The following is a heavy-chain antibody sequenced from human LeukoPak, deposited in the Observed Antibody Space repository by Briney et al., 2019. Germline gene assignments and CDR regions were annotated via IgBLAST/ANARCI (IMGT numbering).Heavy chain of an antibody. CDR1: GFTFSAYA. CDR2: ISYDGNNK. V-gene: IGHV3-30-3*01. D-gene: IGHD2-15*01. CDR3: ARDYCSGSSCYSEGY. J-gene: IGHJ4*02. Sequence: PGRSLRLSCAASGFTFSAYALYWVRQARQAPGTGLEWVAIISYDGNNKYYADSVKGRFTISTDNSTNTLYLQMNSLRAEDTAVYYCARDYCSGSSCYSEGYWGQGTLVTVSS.